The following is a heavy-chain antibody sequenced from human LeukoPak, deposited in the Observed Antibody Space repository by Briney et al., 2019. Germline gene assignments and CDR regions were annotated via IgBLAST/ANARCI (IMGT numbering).Heavy chain of an antibody. CDR3: ARIHDHRSRLDY. D-gene: IGHD1-14*01. CDR1: GYSFTGHY. V-gene: IGHV1-2*02. Sequence: ASVKASCNATGYSFTGHYMHWVGQAPGQGLEWMGWINPKSGATSYARKFQGRVTMTRDTSINTAFMQLSRLISEDTAVYFCARIHDHRSRLDYWGQGTLVTVSS. J-gene: IGHJ4*02. CDR2: INPKSGAT.